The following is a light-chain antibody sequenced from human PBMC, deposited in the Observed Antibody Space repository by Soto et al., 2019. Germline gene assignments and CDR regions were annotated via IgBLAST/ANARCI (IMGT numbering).Light chain of an antibody. Sequence: EIVMTQSPATLSVSPGERATLSCRASQSVSRNLAWYQQKPGQAPRLLIYAASTRATGIPARFSGSGSGTDFTLTISVLQSDGFAVCYCRPYINWPYTFGQGTQLEI. V-gene: IGKV3-15*01. J-gene: IGKJ2*01. CDR1: QSVSRN. CDR2: AAS. CDR3: RPYINWPYT.